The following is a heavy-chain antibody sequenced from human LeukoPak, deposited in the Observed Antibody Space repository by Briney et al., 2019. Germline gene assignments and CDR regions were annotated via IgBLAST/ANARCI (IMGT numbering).Heavy chain of an antibody. J-gene: IGHJ4*02. CDR3: ARLAYSYGYD. Sequence: SETLSLTCTVSGGSISTYYWSWIRQPPGKGLEWIGYIYYSGSTNYNPSLKSRVTISVDTSKNQFSLKLSSVTAADTAVYYCARLAYSYGYDWGQGTPVTVSS. CDR1: GGSISTYY. V-gene: IGHV4-59*08. D-gene: IGHD5-18*01. CDR2: IYYSGST.